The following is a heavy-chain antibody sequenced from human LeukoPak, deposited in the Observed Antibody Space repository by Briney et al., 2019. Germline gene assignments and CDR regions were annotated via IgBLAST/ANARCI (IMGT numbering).Heavy chain of an antibody. CDR2: ISGRGGST. CDR3: AKDYGDYVNWFDP. J-gene: IGHJ5*02. Sequence: GGSLRLSCAASGFTFSSYAMSWVRQAPGKGREWVSAISGRGGSTYYADSVKGRFTISRDNSKNTLYLQMNSLRAEDTAVYYCAKDYGDYVNWFDPWGQGTLVTVSS. CDR1: GFTFSSYA. D-gene: IGHD4-17*01. V-gene: IGHV3-23*01.